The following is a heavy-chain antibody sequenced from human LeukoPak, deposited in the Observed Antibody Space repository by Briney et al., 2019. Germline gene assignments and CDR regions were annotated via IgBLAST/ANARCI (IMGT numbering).Heavy chain of an antibody. J-gene: IGHJ4*02. Sequence: SSETLSLTCTVSGGSISRSSYYWGWIRQPPGKGLEWIGSIYYSGSTYYNPSLKSRVTISVDTSKNQFSLKLSSVTAADTAVYYCARAGERLDYVWGSYRFDYWGQGTLVTVSS. CDR3: ARAGERLDYVWGSYRFDY. D-gene: IGHD3-16*02. V-gene: IGHV4-39*07. CDR2: IYYSGST. CDR1: GGSISRSSYY.